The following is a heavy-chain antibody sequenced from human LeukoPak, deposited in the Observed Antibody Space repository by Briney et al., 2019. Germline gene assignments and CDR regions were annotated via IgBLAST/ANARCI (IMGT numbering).Heavy chain of an antibody. CDR1: GGSISSGGYY. CDR3: SVVTATDYYYYYMDV. Sequence: PSETLSLTCTVSGGSISSGGYYWSWIRQHPGKGLEWLGYIYYSGSTYYNPSLKSRVTISVDTSKNQFSLKLSSVTAADTAVYYCSVVTATDYYYYYMDVWGKGTTVTVSS. D-gene: IGHD2-21*02. CDR2: IYYSGST. J-gene: IGHJ6*03. V-gene: IGHV4-31*03.